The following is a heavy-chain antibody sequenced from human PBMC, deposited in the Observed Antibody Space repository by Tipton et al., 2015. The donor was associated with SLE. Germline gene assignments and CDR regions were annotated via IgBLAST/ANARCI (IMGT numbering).Heavy chain of an antibody. J-gene: IGHJ3*02. CDR2: INHSGST. V-gene: IGHV4-34*01. CDR3: ARGNYPDALDI. CDR1: GGSFSGYY. D-gene: IGHD1-7*01. Sequence: TLSLTCAVYGGSFSGYYWSWIRQPPGKGLEWIGEINHSGSTNYNPSLKSRVTISVDTSKNQFSLKLSSVTAADTAVYYCARGNYPDALDIWGQGTMVTVSS.